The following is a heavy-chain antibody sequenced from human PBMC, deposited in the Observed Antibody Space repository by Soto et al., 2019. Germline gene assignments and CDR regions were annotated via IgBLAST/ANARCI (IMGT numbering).Heavy chain of an antibody. CDR1: GFTFDDYA. Sequence: GGSLRLSCAASGFTFDDYAMHWVRQAPGKGLEWVSGISWNSGSIGYADSVKGRFTISRDNAKNSLYLQMNSLRAEDTALYYCAKDRSRWFGEWSLFDYWGQGTLVTVSS. J-gene: IGHJ4*02. V-gene: IGHV3-9*01. CDR3: AKDRSRWFGEWSLFDY. CDR2: ISWNSGSI. D-gene: IGHD3-10*01.